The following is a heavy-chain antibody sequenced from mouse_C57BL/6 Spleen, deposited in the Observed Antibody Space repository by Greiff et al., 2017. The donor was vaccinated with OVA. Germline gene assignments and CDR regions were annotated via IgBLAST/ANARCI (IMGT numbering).Heavy chain of an antibody. J-gene: IGHJ4*01. CDR2: IYPGDGDT. D-gene: IGHD1-1*01. V-gene: IGHV1-82*01. Sequence: QVQLQQSGPELVKPGASVKISCKASGYAFSSSWMNWVKQRPGKGLEWIGRIYPGDGDTNYNGKFKGKATLTADKSSSTAYMQLSSLTSEDSAVYFCARTLTVVPPYYAMDYWGQGTSVTVSS. CDR1: GYAFSSSW. CDR3: ARTLTVVPPYYAMDY.